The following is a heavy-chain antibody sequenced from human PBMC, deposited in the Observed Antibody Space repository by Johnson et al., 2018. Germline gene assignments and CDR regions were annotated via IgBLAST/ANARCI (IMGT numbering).Heavy chain of an antibody. Sequence: QVQLQESGPGLVKPSETLSLTCTVSGGSISSYYWSWIRQPPGKGLEWIGYIYYSGSTNDNPSLKSRVTISVDTSKNQFSLKLSPVTAADTAVYYCARDQIGDGYNYWYFDLWGRGTLVTVSS. V-gene: IGHV4-59*01. CDR3: ARDQIGDGYNYWYFDL. CDR1: GGSISSYY. J-gene: IGHJ2*01. D-gene: IGHD5-24*01. CDR2: IYYSGST.